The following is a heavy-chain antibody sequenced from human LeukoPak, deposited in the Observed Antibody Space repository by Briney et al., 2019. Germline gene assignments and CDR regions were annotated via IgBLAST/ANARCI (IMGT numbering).Heavy chain of an antibody. D-gene: IGHD3-22*01. CDR1: GGSFSGYY. CDR2: INHSGST. Sequence: SETLSLTCAVYGGSFSGYYWSWIRQPPGKGLEWIGEINHSGSTNYNPSLKSRVTISVDTSKNQFSLRLTSVTAADTALYYCARHKVHGQAVIVVVPSPDWFFDLWGRGTLVAVSS. J-gene: IGHJ2*01. V-gene: IGHV4-34*01. CDR3: ARHKVHGQAVIVVVPSPDWFFDL.